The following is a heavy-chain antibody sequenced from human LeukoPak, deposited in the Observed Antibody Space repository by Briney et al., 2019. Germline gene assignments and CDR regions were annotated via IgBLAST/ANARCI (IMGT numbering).Heavy chain of an antibody. D-gene: IGHD2-2*02. V-gene: IGHV4-59*01. CDR3: ARVSARCSSTSCYKGFDP. CDR1: SGSISSYY. Sequence: SETLSLTCTVSSGSISSYYWSWIRQPPGKGLEWIGYIYYSGSTNYNPSLKSRVTISVDTSKNQFSLKLSSVTAADTAVYYCARVSARCSSTSCYKGFDPWGQGTLVTVSS. J-gene: IGHJ5*02. CDR2: IYYSGST.